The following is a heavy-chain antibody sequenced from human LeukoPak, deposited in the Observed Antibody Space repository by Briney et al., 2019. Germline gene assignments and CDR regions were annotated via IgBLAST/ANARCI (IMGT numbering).Heavy chain of an antibody. CDR2: MNPNSGNT. CDR3: ARRAGRYYFDY. D-gene: IGHD1-26*01. J-gene: IGHJ4*02. CDR1: GYTSTSYD. V-gene: IGHV1-8*03. Sequence: GASVKVSCKASGYTSTSYDINWVRQATGQGLEWMGWMNPNSGNTGYAQKFQGRVTITRNTSISTAYMELSSLRSEDTAVYYCARRAGRYYFDYWGQGTLVTVSS.